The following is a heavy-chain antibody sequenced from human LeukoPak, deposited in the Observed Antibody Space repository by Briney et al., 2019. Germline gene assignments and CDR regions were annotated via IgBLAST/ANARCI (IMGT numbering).Heavy chain of an antibody. J-gene: IGHJ5*02. V-gene: IGHV4-59*08. CDR2: IYYSGST. Sequence: SETLSLTRTVSGGSISSYYWSWIRQPPGKGLEWIGYIYYSGSTNYNPSLKSRVTISVDTSKNQFSLKLSSVTAADTAVYYCARHSLWTYNWFDPWGQGTLVTVSS. CDR1: GGSISSYY. D-gene: IGHD3/OR15-3a*01. CDR3: ARHSLWTYNWFDP.